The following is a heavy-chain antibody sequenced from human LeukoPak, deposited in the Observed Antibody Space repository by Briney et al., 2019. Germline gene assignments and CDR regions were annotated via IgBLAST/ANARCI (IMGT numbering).Heavy chain of an antibody. CDR1: GFTFDTYN. CDR2: IRSYSSYR. J-gene: IGHJ4*02. CDR3: AKSKSWNYDSFDY. Sequence: PGGSLRLSCAASGFTFDTYNFNWVRQAPGKGLEWVATIRSYSSYRYYGDSVKGRFTISRDDAERSVYLQMNSLRAEDTAVYYCAKSKSWNYDSFDYWGQGTLVTVSS. V-gene: IGHV3-21*04. D-gene: IGHD3-22*01.